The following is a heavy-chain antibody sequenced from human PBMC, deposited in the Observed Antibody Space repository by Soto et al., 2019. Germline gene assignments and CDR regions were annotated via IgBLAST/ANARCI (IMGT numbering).Heavy chain of an antibody. V-gene: IGHV3-30-3*01. D-gene: IGHD5-18*01. Sequence: QVQLVESGGGVVQPGRSLRLSCAASGFTFSSYAMHWVRQAPGKGLEWVAVISYDGSNKYYADSVKGRFTISRDNYKNPLYLQMNSLRAEDTAVYYCARDPLWGTAMVLWYFDRWGRGTLVTVSS. CDR3: ARDPLWGTAMVLWYFDR. CDR2: ISYDGSNK. CDR1: GFTFSSYA. J-gene: IGHJ2*01.